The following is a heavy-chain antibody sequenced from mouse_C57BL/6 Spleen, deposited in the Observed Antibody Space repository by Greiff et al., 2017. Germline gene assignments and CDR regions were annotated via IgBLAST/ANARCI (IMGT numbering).Heavy chain of an antibody. J-gene: IGHJ1*03. V-gene: IGHV5-4*01. Sequence: EVKLVESGGGLVKPGGSLKLSCAASGFTFTSYAMSWVRQTPEKRLELVATISDGGSYTYYPDNVKGRFTISRDNAKNNLYLQMSHLKSENTAMYYGAREGGHGYCEVWGTGTTVTVSS. CDR1: GFTFTSYA. CDR3: AREGGHGYCEV. CDR2: ISDGGSYT.